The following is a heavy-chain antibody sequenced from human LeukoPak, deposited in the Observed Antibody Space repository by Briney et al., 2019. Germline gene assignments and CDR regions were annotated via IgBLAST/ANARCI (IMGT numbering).Heavy chain of an antibody. CDR3: ARSTAAAGYPDY. J-gene: IGHJ4*02. CDR1: GYTFTSYD. V-gene: IGHV1-8*03. Sequence: GASVKVSCKASGYTFTSYDINWVRQATGQGLEWMGWMNPNSGNTGYAQKFQGRVTITRNTSISTAYMELSSLRSEDTAVYYCARSTAAAGYPDYWGQGTLVTVSS. CDR2: MNPNSGNT. D-gene: IGHD6-13*01.